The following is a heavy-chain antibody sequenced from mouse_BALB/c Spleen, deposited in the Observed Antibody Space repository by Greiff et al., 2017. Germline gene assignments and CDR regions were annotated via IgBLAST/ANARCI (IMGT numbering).Heavy chain of an antibody. CDR3: ARLAGTYAMDY. V-gene: IGHV5-9-1*01. D-gene: IGHD4-1*01. Sequence: DVMLVESGGGLVKPGGSLKLSCAASGFTFSSYAMSWVRQTPEKRLEWVATISSGGSYTYYPDSVKGRFTISRDNAKNTLYLQMSSLRSEDTAMYYCARLAGTYAMDYWGQGTSVTVSS. CDR2: ISSGGSYT. CDR1: GFTFSSYA. J-gene: IGHJ4*01.